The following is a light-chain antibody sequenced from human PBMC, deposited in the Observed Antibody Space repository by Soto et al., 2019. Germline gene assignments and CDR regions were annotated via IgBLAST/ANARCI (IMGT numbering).Light chain of an antibody. CDR2: EVS. V-gene: IGLV2-8*01. CDR1: SSDVGDYDH. Sequence: QSALTQPPSAAGSPGQSVTISCTGTSSDVGDYDHVSWYQQHPGKAPKLLILEVSKRPPGVPDRFSGSKSGNTASLTVSGLQAEDESDYYCSSYVGYNNLVFGGGTKLTVL. CDR3: SSYVGYNNLV. J-gene: IGLJ2*01.